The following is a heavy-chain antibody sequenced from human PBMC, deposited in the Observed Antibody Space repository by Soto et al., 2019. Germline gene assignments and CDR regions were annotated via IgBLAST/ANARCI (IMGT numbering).Heavy chain of an antibody. CDR2: ISAYNGNT. V-gene: IGHV1-18*01. Sequence: GASVKVSCKASGYTFTSYGFSWVRQAPGQGLEWMGWISAYNGNTNYAQKLQGRVTMTTDTSTSTAYMELRSLRSEDAAVYYCARGQGGPSQQKYCSGGSCYSYYYYGMDVWGQGTTVTVSS. J-gene: IGHJ6*02. CDR1: GYTFTSYG. D-gene: IGHD2-15*01. CDR3: ARGQGGPSQQKYCSGGSCYSYYYYGMDV.